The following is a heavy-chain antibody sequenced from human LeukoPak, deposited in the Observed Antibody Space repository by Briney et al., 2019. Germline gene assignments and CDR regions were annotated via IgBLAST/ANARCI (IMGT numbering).Heavy chain of an antibody. D-gene: IGHD3-16*01. CDR2: IYHSGST. CDR3: ARGSRGLHFDY. V-gene: IGHV4-30-2*01. CDR1: GGSISSGGYS. Sequence: SQTLSLTCAVSGGSISSGGYSWSWIRQPPGKGLEWIGYIYHSGSTYYNPSLKSRVTISVDRSKNQFSLKLSSVTAADTAVYYCARGSRGLHFDYWGRGTLVTVSS. J-gene: IGHJ4*02.